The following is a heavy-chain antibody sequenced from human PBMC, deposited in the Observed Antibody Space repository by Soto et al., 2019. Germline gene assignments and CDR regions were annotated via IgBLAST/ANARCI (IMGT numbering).Heavy chain of an antibody. Sequence: SVKSACKACVGDIRTYAKSWVRRAPGQGLEWMGGITPIFGTANYAQKFQGRVTITADKSTSTAYMELSSLRPEETAVYYCASAYSSGWYGFDYWGQGTLVTVSS. CDR2: ITPIFGTA. J-gene: IGHJ4*02. V-gene: IGHV1-69*06. CDR1: VGDIRTYA. CDR3: ASAYSSGWYGFDY. D-gene: IGHD6-19*01.